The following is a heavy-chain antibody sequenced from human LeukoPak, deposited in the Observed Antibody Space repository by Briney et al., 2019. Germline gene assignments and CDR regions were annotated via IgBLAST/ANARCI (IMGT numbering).Heavy chain of an antibody. D-gene: IGHD1-20*01. Sequence: ASVKVSCKASGYTFTSYGISWVRQAPGQGLEWMGWISAYNGNTNYAQKLQGRVTMTTDTSTSTAHMELRSLRSDDTAVYYCARINWNFYYFDYWGQGTLVTVSS. J-gene: IGHJ4*02. V-gene: IGHV1-18*01. CDR1: GYTFTSYG. CDR3: ARINWNFYYFDY. CDR2: ISAYNGNT.